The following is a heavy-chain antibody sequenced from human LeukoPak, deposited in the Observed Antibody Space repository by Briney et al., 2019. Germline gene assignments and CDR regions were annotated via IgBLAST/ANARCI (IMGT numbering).Heavy chain of an antibody. CDR2: MSFDGTHI. CDR3: LCGYSYKGYFQY. V-gene: IGHV3-30-3*02. D-gene: IGHD5-18*01. Sequence: GGSLRLSCAASGFTFGSYAMHWVRQAPGKGLEWVAVMSFDGTHIYYADSVKGRFTISRDNAENSLYLQMNSLRAEDTAVYYCLCGYSYKGYFQYWGQGTLVTVSS. CDR1: GFTFGSYA. J-gene: IGHJ1*01.